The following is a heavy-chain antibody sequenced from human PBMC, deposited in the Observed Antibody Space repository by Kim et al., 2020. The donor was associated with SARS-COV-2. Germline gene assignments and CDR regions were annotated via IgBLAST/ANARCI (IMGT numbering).Heavy chain of an antibody. CDR1: GFTFSSYG. V-gene: IGHV3-30*18. Sequence: GGSLRLSCAASGFTFSSYGMHWVRQAPGKGLEWVAVISYDGSNKYYADSVKGRFTISRDNSRNTLYLQMNSLRAEDTAVYYCAKDQKYYDFWSGYFSGLEDSDMYYCDGRDVWRQGPTHTVSS. CDR3: AKDQKYYDFWSGYFSGLEDSDMYYCDGRDV. CDR2: ISYDGSNK. J-gene: IGHJ6*02. D-gene: IGHD3-3*01.